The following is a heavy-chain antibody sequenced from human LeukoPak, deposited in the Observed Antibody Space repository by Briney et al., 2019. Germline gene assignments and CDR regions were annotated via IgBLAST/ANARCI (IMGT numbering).Heavy chain of an antibody. V-gene: IGHV3-23*01. CDR2: ISGSAATT. CDR1: GFTFSTYG. J-gene: IGHJ5*02. CDR3: ARVDGDYDNNWFDP. D-gene: IGHD4-17*01. Sequence: PGGSLRLSCAASGFTFSTYGMTWVRQAPGKGLEWVSAISGSAATTFYADSVKGRFTISRDNSKNTLYLQMNSLRAEDTAVYYCARVDGDYDNNWFDPWGQGTLVTVSS.